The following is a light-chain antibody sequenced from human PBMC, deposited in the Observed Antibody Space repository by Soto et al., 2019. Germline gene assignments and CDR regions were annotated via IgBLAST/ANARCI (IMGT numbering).Light chain of an antibody. CDR1: SSNIGNNY. CDR2: VND. J-gene: IGLJ3*02. V-gene: IGLV1-51*01. CDR3: GTWDSSLSAGV. Sequence: QSVLTQPPSVSAAPGQKVTISCSGSSSNIGNNYVSWYQQLPGTAPKLLIYVNDKRPSGIPDRFSGSKSGTSATLDITGLQTGDEADYYCGTWDSSLSAGVFGGGTKLTVL.